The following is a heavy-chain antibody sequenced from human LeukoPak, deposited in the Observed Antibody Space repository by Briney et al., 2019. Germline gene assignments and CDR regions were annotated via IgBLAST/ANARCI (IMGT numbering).Heavy chain of an antibody. D-gene: IGHD2-2*01. J-gene: IGHJ4*02. Sequence: SETLSLTCTVSGGSIGTYYWSWIRQHPGKGLEWIGYIYYSGSTYYNPSLKSRVTMSVDTSKNQFSLKLSSVTAADTAVYYCARGRGILPPAAIRVFDYWGQGTLVTVSS. V-gene: IGHV4-31*03. CDR1: GGSIGTYY. CDR2: IYYSGST. CDR3: ARGRGILPPAAIRVFDY.